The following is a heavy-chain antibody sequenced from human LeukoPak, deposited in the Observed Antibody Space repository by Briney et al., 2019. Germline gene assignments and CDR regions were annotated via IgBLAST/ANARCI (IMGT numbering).Heavy chain of an antibody. D-gene: IGHD6-13*01. CDR1: GGTFSSYG. CDR2: ISAYNGNT. J-gene: IGHJ4*02. Sequence: GSSVKVSCKASGGTFSSYGISWVRQAPGQGLEWMGWISAYNGNTNYAQKLQGRVTMTTDTSTSTAYMELRSLRSDDTAVYYCARAVWVWEPLDYWGQGTLVTVSS. CDR3: ARAVWVWEPLDY. V-gene: IGHV1-18*01.